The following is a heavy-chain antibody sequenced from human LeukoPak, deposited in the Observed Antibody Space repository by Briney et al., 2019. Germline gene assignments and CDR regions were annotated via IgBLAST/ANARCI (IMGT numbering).Heavy chain of an antibody. V-gene: IGHV4-59*01. D-gene: IGHD5-24*01. CDR1: GGSISTYY. CDR2: IYYSGST. CDR3: VRAPSRDGYNFDY. Sequence: SETLSLTCTVSGGSISTYYWSWIRQPPGKGLEWIGYIYYSGSTNYNPSLKSRVTISVDTSKNQFSLKLSSVTAADTAVYYCVRAPSRDGYNFDYWGQGTLVTVSS. J-gene: IGHJ4*02.